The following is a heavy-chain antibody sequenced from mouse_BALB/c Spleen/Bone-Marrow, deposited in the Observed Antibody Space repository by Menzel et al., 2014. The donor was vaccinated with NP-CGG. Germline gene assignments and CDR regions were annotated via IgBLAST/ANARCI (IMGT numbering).Heavy chain of an antibody. Sequence: VQLQQSGAELAKPGASVKMSCKASGYNFTSYWMHWVKQRPGQGLGWIGYINPSTGYTEYNQKFKDKATLTADKSSSTAYMQLSSLTSEDSAVYYCAREYYGSSGYFDVWGAGTTVSVSS. CDR2: INPSTGYT. D-gene: IGHD1-1*01. CDR1: GYNFTSYW. J-gene: IGHJ1*01. V-gene: IGHV1-7*01. CDR3: AREYYGSSGYFDV.